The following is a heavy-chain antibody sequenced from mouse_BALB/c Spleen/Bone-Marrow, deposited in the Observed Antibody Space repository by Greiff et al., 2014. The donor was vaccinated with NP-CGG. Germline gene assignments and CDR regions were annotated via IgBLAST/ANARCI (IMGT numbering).Heavy chain of an antibody. J-gene: IGHJ3*01. CDR3: AIYYYGSSGFAY. CDR2: IDPANGNT. D-gene: IGHD1-1*01. Sequence: VQLQQSGAELVKPGASVKLSCTASGFNINDTYMHWVKQRPEQGLEWIGRIDPANGNTKYDPKFQGKATITADTSSNTAYLQLSSLTSEDTAVYYCAIYYYGSSGFAYWGQGTLVTVSA. CDR1: GFNINDTY. V-gene: IGHV14-3*02.